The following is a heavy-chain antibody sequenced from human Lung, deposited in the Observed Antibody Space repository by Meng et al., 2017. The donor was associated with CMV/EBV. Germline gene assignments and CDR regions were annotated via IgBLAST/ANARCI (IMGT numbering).Heavy chain of an antibody. J-gene: IGHJ6*02. Sequence: SVXVSXXASGYTFTTYDINWVRQATGQGLEWMGWMNPNSGNTGYAQKFQGRVTLTRVTSISTAYMELSSLTSDDTAVYYCARTRIEVEPDGRKIKYYNYGMDVWGQWTTVXVSS. D-gene: IGHD2-2*01. CDR2: MNPNSGNT. CDR3: ARTRIEVEPDGRKIKYYNYGMDV. V-gene: IGHV1-8*01. CDR1: GYTFTTYD.